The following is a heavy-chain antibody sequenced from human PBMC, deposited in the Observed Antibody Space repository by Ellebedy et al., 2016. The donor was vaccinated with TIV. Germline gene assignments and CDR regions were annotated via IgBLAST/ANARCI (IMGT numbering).Heavy chain of an antibody. CDR2: ISSSTFHT. D-gene: IGHD3-3*01. J-gene: IGHJ4*02. CDR1: GLSFSDAY. Sequence: GESLKISCAASGLSFSDAYMAWIRQAPGRGLEWVSFISSSTFHTSYADSVRGRFSISRDNVRDLLYLEMNRLRAEDTAVYYCARDNYDGSGGYFDFWGQGTLVTVSS. V-gene: IGHV3-11*06. CDR3: ARDNYDGSGGYFDF.